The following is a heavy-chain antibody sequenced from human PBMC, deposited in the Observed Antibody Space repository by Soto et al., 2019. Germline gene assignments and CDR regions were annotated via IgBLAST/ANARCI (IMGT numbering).Heavy chain of an antibody. CDR3: ARDGYYGVTNDLFDI. CDR1: GGSISSYY. Sequence: PSETLSLTCTVSGGSISSYYWSWIRQPPGKGLEWIGYIFYSGSTNYNPSLKSRVTISVDTSKNQFSLKLSSVTAADTAVYYCARDGYYGVTNDLFDIWGKGTMVTVSS. J-gene: IGHJ3*02. D-gene: IGHD4-17*01. V-gene: IGHV4-59*01. CDR2: IFYSGST.